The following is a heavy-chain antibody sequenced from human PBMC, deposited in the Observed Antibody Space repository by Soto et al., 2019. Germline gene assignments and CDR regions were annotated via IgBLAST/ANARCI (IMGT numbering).Heavy chain of an antibody. CDR2: IYYSGST. V-gene: IGHV4-30-4*01. J-gene: IGHJ5*02. CDR1: GGSISSGDYY. D-gene: IGHD3-9*01. CDR3: ARDVPGYDILTGYYVNWFDP. Sequence: QVQLQESGPGLVKPSQTLSLTCTVSGGSISSGDYYWSWIRQPPGKGREWIGYIYYSGSTYYNPSLQSRATMAVDTAKNQFSLKLSSVPAADTAVYYCARDVPGYDILTGYYVNWFDPWGQGTLVTVSS.